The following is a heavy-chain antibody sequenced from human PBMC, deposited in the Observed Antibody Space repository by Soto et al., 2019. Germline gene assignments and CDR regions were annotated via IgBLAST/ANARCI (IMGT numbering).Heavy chain of an antibody. V-gene: IGHV3-9*01. J-gene: IGHJ4*02. CDR2: ISWNSGSI. Sequence: DVQLVESGGGLVQPGRSLRLSCAASGFTFDDYAMHWVRQAPGKGLEWVSGISWNSGSIGYADSVKGRFTISRDNAKNSLYLQMNSLRAEDTALYYCAKDIRGYCSSTSCYDGAFDYWGQGTLVTVSS. CDR1: GFTFDDYA. CDR3: AKDIRGYCSSTSCYDGAFDY. D-gene: IGHD2-2*01.